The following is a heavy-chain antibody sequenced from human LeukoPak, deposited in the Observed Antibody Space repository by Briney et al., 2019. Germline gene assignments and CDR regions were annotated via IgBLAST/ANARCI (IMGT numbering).Heavy chain of an antibody. CDR3: AREGRVYCTNGVCSTFDP. Sequence: SETLSLTCTVSGGSISSGDYYWSWIRQPPGKGLEWIGYIYYSGSTYYNPSLESRVTISVDTSKNQFSLKLSSVTAADTAVYYCAREGRVYCTNGVCSTFDPWGQGTLVTVSS. J-gene: IGHJ5*02. D-gene: IGHD2-8*01. V-gene: IGHV4-30-4*08. CDR1: GGSISSGDYY. CDR2: IYYSGST.